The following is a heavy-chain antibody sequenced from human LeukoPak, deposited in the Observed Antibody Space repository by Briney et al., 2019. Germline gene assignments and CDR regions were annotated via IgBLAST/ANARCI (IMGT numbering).Heavy chain of an antibody. D-gene: IGHD3-22*01. CDR2: INWNGGST. Sequence: GGSLRLSCAASGFTFDDYGMSWVRQAPGKGLEWVSGINWNGGSTGYADSVKGRFTISRDNAKNSLYLQMNSLRAEDTALYYCARDRGYDSSGTPFDYWGQGTLVTVSS. CDR1: GFTFDDYG. V-gene: IGHV3-20*04. J-gene: IGHJ4*02. CDR3: ARDRGYDSSGTPFDY.